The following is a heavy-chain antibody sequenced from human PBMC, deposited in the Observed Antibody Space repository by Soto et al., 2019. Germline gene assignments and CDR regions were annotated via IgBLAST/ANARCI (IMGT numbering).Heavy chain of an antibody. Sequence: GESLKISCKGSGYSFTSYWISWVRQMPGKGLEWMGRIDPSDSYTNYSPSFQGHVTISADKSISTAYLQWSSLKASDTAMYYCSIMGSNYYDSSGYHLGGMDVWGQGTTVTVSS. V-gene: IGHV5-10-1*01. CDR3: SIMGSNYYDSSGYHLGGMDV. J-gene: IGHJ6*02. CDR1: GYSFTSYW. CDR2: IDPSDSYT. D-gene: IGHD3-22*01.